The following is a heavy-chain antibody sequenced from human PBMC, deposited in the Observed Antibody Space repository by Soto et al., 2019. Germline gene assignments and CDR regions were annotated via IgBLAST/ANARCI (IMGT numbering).Heavy chain of an antibody. J-gene: IGHJ5*02. D-gene: IGHD3-10*01. CDR3: ARRRRITMVRGPNGFDP. Sequence: ETLSLTCTVSGGSISSSSYYWGWIRQPPGKGLEWIGRIYYSGSTYYNPSLKSRVTISVDTSKNQFSLKLSSVTAADTAVYYCARRRRITMVRGPNGFDPWGQGTLVTVSS. CDR1: GGSISSSSYY. CDR2: IYYSGST. V-gene: IGHV4-39*01.